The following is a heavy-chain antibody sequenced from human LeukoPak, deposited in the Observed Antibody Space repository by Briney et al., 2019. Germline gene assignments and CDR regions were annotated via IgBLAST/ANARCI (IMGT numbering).Heavy chain of an antibody. D-gene: IGHD3-16*01. Sequence: GGSLRLSCAASGFTFSSYSMNWVSQARGKGLEWVSSISSSSSYIYYADSVKGRFTISRDNAKNSLYLQMNSLRAEDTAVYYCARAWGDWFDPWGQGSLVTVSS. CDR3: ARAWGDWFDP. V-gene: IGHV3-21*01. CDR1: GFTFSSYS. J-gene: IGHJ5*02. CDR2: ISSSSSYI.